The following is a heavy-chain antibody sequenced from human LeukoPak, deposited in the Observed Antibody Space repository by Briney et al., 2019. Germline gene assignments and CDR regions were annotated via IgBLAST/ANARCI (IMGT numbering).Heavy chain of an antibody. CDR3: ARVGDFWSGYYIAYYYYMDV. V-gene: IGHV3-21*01. Sequence: GGSLRLSCAASGFTFSSYSMNWVRQAPGKGLGWVSSISSSSSYIYYADSVKGRFTISRDNAKNSLYLQMNSLRAEDTAVYYYARVGDFWSGYYIAYYYYMDVWGKGTRSPSP. CDR2: ISSSSSYI. J-gene: IGHJ6*03. D-gene: IGHD3-3*01. CDR1: GFTFSSYS.